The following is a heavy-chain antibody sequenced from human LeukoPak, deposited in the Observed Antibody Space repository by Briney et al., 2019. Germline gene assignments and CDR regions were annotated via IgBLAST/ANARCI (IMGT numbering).Heavy chain of an antibody. Sequence: GGSLRLSCAASGFTFSSYAMSWVRQAPGKGLEWVSAISGSGGSTYYADSVKGRFTISRDNSKNTLYLQMNSLRAEDTAVYYCAKEVGRGRQRGWTEDFDYWGQGTLVTVSS. CDR3: AKEVGRGRQRGWTEDFDY. CDR1: GFTFSSYA. J-gene: IGHJ4*02. V-gene: IGHV3-23*01. D-gene: IGHD6-19*01. CDR2: ISGSGGST.